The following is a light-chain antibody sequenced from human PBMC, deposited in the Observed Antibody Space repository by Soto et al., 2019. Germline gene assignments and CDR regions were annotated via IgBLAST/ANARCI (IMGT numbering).Light chain of an antibody. V-gene: IGKV1-5*01. J-gene: IGKJ1*01. Sequence: DIQMTQSPSTLSASVGDRGTITFRASQSISSWLAWYQQKPGKAPKLLIYDASSLESGVPSRFSGSGSGTEFTLIISSLQSDHFATYYCQQYNSYWTFGQGTKVDIK. CDR1: QSISSW. CDR2: DAS. CDR3: QQYNSYWT.